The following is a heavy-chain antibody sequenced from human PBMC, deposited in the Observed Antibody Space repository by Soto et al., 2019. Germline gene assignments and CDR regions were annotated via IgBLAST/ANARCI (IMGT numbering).Heavy chain of an antibody. J-gene: IGHJ5*02. V-gene: IGHV1-8*01. CDR3: ARAAASLDP. CDR2: MNPKSGNT. CDR1: GYSFTTYD. Sequence: QVQLVQSGAEVKKPGASVKVSCKASGYSFTTYDINWVRQATGQGLEWMGWMNPKSGNTGYAQKFQGRVTMTMDTSSSTAYMELNSLRSEDTAVYYCARAAASLDPWGQGTLVTVSS. D-gene: IGHD6-25*01.